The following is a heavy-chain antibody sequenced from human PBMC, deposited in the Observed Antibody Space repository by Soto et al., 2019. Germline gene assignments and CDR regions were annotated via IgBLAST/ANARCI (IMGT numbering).Heavy chain of an antibody. CDR3: ARDLQTTDAFDI. D-gene: IGHD1-7*01. CDR2: ISSSSSYI. V-gene: IGHV3-21*01. Sequence: GGSLRLSCAASGFTFSSYSMNWVRQAPGKGLEWVSSISSSSSYIYYADTVKGRFTISRDNAKNSLYLQMNSLRAEDTAVYYCARDLQTTDAFDIWGQGTMVIVSS. J-gene: IGHJ3*02. CDR1: GFTFSSYS.